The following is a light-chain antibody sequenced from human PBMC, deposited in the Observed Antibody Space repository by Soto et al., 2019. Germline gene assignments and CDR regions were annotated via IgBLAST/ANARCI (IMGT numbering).Light chain of an antibody. CDR1: SSNIGAGHD. V-gene: IGLV1-40*01. CDR2: ASS. J-gene: IGLJ2*01. CDR3: QSYDSSLVV. Sequence: QLVLTQPPSVSGAPGQRVTISCTGSSSNIGAGHDVHWYQQPPGTAPKLLINASSNPPSGVTDRFSGSKSGTSASLPITGLQAEDEADYYCQSYDSSLVVFGGGTKVTVL.